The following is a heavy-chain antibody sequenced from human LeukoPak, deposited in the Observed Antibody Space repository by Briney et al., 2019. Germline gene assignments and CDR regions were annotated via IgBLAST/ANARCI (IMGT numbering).Heavy chain of an antibody. D-gene: IGHD2-21*02. CDR3: AGGLCGGDCYSD. V-gene: IGHV3-21*01. CDR2: ISSTSSYI. CDR1: GFTFSSYF. Sequence: GGSLRLSCAASGFTFSSYFMNWVRQAPGKGLEWVSAISSTSSYIYYADSVKGRFTISRDNAKNSVYLQMNSLRAEDTAAYYCAGGLCGGDCYSDWGQGTLVTVSS. J-gene: IGHJ4*02.